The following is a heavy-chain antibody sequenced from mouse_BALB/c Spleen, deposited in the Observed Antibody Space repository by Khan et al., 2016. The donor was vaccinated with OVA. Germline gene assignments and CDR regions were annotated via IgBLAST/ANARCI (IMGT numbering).Heavy chain of an antibody. Sequence: EVKVEESGGGLVKPGGSLKVSCAASGFTFSNYAMSWVRQTPEKRLEWVASISSGGSTYYPERVKGRFTISRDDVRNILYLQMSSLRSEDTAMYYCARACWFVYWGQGTLVTVSA. CDR1: GFTFSNYA. J-gene: IGHJ3*01. CDR3: ARACWFVY. CDR2: ISSGGST. V-gene: IGHV5-6-5*01.